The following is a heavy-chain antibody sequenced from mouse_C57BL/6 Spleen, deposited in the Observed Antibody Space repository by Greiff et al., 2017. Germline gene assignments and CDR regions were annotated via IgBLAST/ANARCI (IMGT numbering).Heavy chain of an antibody. V-gene: IGHV1-82*01. CDR1: GYAFSSSW. D-gene: IGHD2-5*01. J-gene: IGHJ2*01. Sequence: QVQLKESGPELVKPGASVKISCKASGYAFSSSWMNWVKQRPGKGLERIGRIYPGDGDTNYNGKFKGKATLTADKSSSTAYMQLSSLTSEDSAVYFCARGSYSNYVDYFDYWGQGTTLTVSS. CDR2: IYPGDGDT. CDR3: ARGSYSNYVDYFDY.